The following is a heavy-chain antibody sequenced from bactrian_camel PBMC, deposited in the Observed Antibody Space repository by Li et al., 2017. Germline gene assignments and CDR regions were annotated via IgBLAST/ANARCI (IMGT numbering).Heavy chain of an antibody. CDR1: GYTFNTYS. Sequence: HVQLVESGGGSVQAGGSVRLSCAASGYTFNTYSWFRQAPGQEREGVAAIDTGDGSTYYLNSVEGRFTISHDNAKNTLYLQMNSLNPEDTAMYYCAADCGGCWFPLDADKYYYWGLGTQVTVS. D-gene: IGHD1*01. V-gene: IGHV3S1*01. CDR3: AADCGGCWFPLDADKYYY. J-gene: IGHJ4*01. CDR2: IDTGDGST.